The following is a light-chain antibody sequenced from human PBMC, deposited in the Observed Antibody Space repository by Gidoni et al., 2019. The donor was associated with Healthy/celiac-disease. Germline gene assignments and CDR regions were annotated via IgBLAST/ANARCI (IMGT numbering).Light chain of an antibody. CDR1: QSISSY. CDR2: SAS. V-gene: IGKV1-39*01. J-gene: IGKJ2*01. Sequence: DIQMNQSPSSLSASVGDRVTITCRASQSISSYLNWYQQKPGKAPKLLIYSASSLQSGVPSRFSGSVSVTDFTLTISSLQPEDFATYYCQQSYSTPYTFXXXTKLEIK. CDR3: QQSYSTPYT.